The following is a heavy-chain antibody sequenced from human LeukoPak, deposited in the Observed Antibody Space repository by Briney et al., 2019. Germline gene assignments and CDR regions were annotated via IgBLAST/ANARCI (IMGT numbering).Heavy chain of an antibody. J-gene: IGHJ4*02. CDR2: IIPILGIA. Sequence: ASVKVSCKASGGTFSSYAISWVRQAPGQGLEWMGRIIPILGIANYAQKFQGRVTMTRNTSISTAYMELSSLRSEDTAVYYCASIYGSGSYYFDYWGQGTLVTVSS. CDR1: GGTFSSYA. V-gene: IGHV1-69*04. CDR3: ASIYGSGSYYFDY. D-gene: IGHD3-10*01.